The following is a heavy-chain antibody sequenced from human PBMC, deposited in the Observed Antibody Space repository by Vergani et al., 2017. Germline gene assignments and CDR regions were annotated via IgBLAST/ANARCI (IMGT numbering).Heavy chain of an antibody. CDR1: GGSISSYY. Sequence: QVQLQESGPGLVKPSETLSLTCTVSGGSISSYYWSWIRQPPGKGLEWIGYIYYSGSTNYNPSLKSRVTISVDTSKNQFSLKLSSVTAADTAVYYCARVVVVPAAIHYYYYYYMDDWGKGTTVTVSS. CDR2: IYYSGST. J-gene: IGHJ6*03. V-gene: IGHV4-59*01. CDR3: ARVVVVPAAIHYYYYYYMDD. D-gene: IGHD2-2*01.